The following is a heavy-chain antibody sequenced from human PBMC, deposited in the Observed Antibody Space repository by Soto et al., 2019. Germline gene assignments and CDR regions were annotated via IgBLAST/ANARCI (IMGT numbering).Heavy chain of an antibody. CDR2: INNDGSST. D-gene: IGHD2-15*01. CDR1: GFTFSSFW. V-gene: IGHV3-74*01. CDR3: ARDNDSLLTMDV. J-gene: IGHJ6*03. Sequence: GGSLRLSCAVSGFTFSSFWMHWVRQAPGEGLVWVSRINNDGSSTSYADSVKGRFTISRDNAKNSLYLQMNSPRVEDTAVYYCARDNDSLLTMDVWGKGTTVTVSS.